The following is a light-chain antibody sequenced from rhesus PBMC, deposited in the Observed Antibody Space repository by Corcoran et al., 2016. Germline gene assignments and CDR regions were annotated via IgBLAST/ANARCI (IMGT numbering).Light chain of an antibody. CDR3: LQYNSSPWT. CDR1: QDISSW. CDR2: KAS. J-gene: IGKJ1*01. V-gene: IGKV1-22*01. Sequence: DIQMPQSPSSLSASVGDKVTIPCRASQDISSWLAWYQQNPGNAPKLLIYKASNLQSGVPSRFSGSGAWTECTLTISSLQPEDFATFYGLQYNSSPWTFGQWTKVETK.